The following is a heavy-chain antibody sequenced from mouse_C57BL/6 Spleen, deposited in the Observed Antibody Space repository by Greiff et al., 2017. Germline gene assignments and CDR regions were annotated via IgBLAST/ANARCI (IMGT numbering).Heavy chain of an antibody. Sequence: VQLQQSGAELVKPGASVKISCKASGYAFSSYWMNWVKQRPGKGLEWIGQIYPGDGDTNYNGKFKGKATLTADKSSSTAYMQLSSLTSEDSAVYFCARSGDYDLYFDYWGQGTTLTVSS. D-gene: IGHD2-4*01. J-gene: IGHJ2*01. CDR1: GYAFSSYW. CDR2: IYPGDGDT. CDR3: ARSGDYDLYFDY. V-gene: IGHV1-80*01.